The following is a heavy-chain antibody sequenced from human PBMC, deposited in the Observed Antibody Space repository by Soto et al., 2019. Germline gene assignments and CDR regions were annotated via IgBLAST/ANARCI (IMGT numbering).Heavy chain of an antibody. CDR1: VGTFSSYA. J-gene: IGHJ4*02. D-gene: IGHD6-13*01. CDR2: IIAVNGNT. Sequence: ASLKVSCKASVGTFSSYAISCVRPAPGQGLEWMGWIIAVNGNTKYSQKFQGRVTITRDTSASTAYMELSSLRSEDTAVYYCARKGSSWTFDYWGQGTRVNVSA. V-gene: IGHV1-3*01. CDR3: ARKGSSWTFDY.